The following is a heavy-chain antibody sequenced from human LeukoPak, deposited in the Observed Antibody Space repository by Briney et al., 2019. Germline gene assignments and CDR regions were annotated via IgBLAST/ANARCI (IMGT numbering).Heavy chain of an antibody. J-gene: IGHJ4*02. CDR3: ARPMVHYDSQFDY. CDR2: IIPIFGTA. V-gene: IGHV1-69*05. Sequence: SVKVSCKASGGTFSSYAISWVRQAPGQGLEWMGGIIPIFGTANYAQKFQGRVTITTDESTSTAYMELSSLRSEDTAVYYCARPMVHYDSQFDYWGQGTLVTVSS. CDR1: GGTFSSYA. D-gene: IGHD4/OR15-4a*01.